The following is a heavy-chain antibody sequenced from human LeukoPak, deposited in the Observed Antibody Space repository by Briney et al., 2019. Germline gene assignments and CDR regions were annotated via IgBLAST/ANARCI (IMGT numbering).Heavy chain of an antibody. D-gene: IGHD3-22*01. CDR3: ARDWGDSSGYYPFDY. Sequence: GGSLRLSCVVSGFNFSSYSINWVRQAPGRGLEWLSSISSRSTYIYYANSVRGRFTISRDNAKNSLYLQMNSLRAEDTAVYYCARDWGDSSGYYPFDYWGQGTLVTVSS. CDR2: ISSRSTYI. CDR1: GFNFSSYS. J-gene: IGHJ4*02. V-gene: IGHV3-21*01.